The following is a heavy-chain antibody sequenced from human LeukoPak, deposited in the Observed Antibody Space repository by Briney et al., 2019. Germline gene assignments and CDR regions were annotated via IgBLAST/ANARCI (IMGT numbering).Heavy chain of an antibody. CDR1: GSTFSDYY. V-gene: IGHV3-11*01. J-gene: IGHJ5*02. Sequence: GGSLRLSCAASGSTFSDYYMSWIRQAPGKGLEWVSYISTSVNTIYYADSVRGRFTVSRDNAKNSLYLQMNSLRAEDTAVYYCARGRIVPAAMGGRWFDPWGQGTLVTVSS. D-gene: IGHD2-2*01. CDR3: ARGRIVPAAMGGRWFDP. CDR2: ISTSVNTI.